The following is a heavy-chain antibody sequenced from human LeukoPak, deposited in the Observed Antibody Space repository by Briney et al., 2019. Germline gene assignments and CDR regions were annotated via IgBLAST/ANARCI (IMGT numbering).Heavy chain of an antibody. Sequence: GSLKLFCAASGFNFSCHWMNWVRQAPGKGPEWVAKIKQDGSEKYYVDSVKGRFTISRDNAKNSLYLQMNSLRAEDTAVYYCARDYYDSSGTEPYYFDYWGQGTLVTVSS. V-gene: IGHV3-7*01. CDR3: ARDYYDSSGTEPYYFDY. CDR1: GFNFSCHW. D-gene: IGHD3-22*01. J-gene: IGHJ4*02. CDR2: IKQDGSEK.